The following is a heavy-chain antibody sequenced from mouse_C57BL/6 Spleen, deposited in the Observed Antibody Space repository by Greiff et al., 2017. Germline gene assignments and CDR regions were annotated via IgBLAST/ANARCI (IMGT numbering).Heavy chain of an antibody. D-gene: IGHD1-1*01. CDR1: GYSFTGYY. J-gene: IGHJ4*01. CDR3: ASYYYGSSGMDY. CDR2: INPSTGGT. Sequence: EVKLQESGPELVKPGASVKISCKASGYSFTGYYMNWVKQSPEKSLEWIGEINPSTGGTTYNQKFKAKATLTVDKSSSTAYMQLKSLTSEDSAVYYCASYYYGSSGMDYWGQGTSVTVSS. V-gene: IGHV1-42*01.